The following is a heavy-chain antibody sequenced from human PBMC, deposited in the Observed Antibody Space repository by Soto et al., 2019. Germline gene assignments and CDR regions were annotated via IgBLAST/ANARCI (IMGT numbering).Heavy chain of an antibody. Sequence: QVQLVQSGAEVKKPGAAVKLSCKTSGYTFTTYALHWMRHAPGQRLEWMGWINVGIGDTKYSQRLQGRITITRDTSASTAYMDLTGLRSEDTAVYYCARDGYSSGWRTIDYWGQGTLVTVSS. D-gene: IGHD6-19*01. V-gene: IGHV1-3*01. J-gene: IGHJ4*02. CDR1: GYTFTTYA. CDR3: ARDGYSSGWRTIDY. CDR2: INVGIGDT.